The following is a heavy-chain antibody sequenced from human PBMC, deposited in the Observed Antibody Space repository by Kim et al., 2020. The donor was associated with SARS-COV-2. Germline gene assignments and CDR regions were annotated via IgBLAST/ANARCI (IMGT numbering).Heavy chain of an antibody. CDR2: ISGSGGAT. CDR3: AKGIPYYDGSGSYVSFNWFDP. CDR1: GFTFSNYA. D-gene: IGHD3-10*01. J-gene: IGHJ5*02. Sequence: GGSLRLSCTASGFTFSNYAMTWVRQVPGKGLEWVSGISGSGGATFYTDSVKGRSTISRDNSKNTLYLQMNSLRAEDTALYYCAKGIPYYDGSGSYVSFNWFDPWGQGTLVTVSS. V-gene: IGHV3-23*01.